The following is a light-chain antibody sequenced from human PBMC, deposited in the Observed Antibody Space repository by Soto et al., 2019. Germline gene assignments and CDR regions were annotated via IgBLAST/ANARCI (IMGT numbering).Light chain of an antibody. CDR3: QQYGSSPPRT. CDR2: GAS. CDR1: QSVSNDF. J-gene: IGKJ1*01. Sequence: EIVLTQSPGILSLSPGERATLSCRASQSVSNDFLAWYQQKPGQAPRLLIYGASTRATDVPDRFSGSGSGADFTLSISRLEPEDFAVYYCQQYGSSPPRTFGQGIKVEMK. V-gene: IGKV3-20*01.